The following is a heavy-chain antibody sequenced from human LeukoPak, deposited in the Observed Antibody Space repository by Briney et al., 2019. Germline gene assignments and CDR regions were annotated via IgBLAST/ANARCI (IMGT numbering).Heavy chain of an antibody. CDR3: ARQTGTTPTFDF. D-gene: IGHD1-1*01. CDR2: IYHSGTT. V-gene: IGHV4-38-2*01. Sequence: SETLSLTCAVSGYSISSGYYWGWIRQPPGKGLQWIGSIYHSGTTHYNPSLWSRLTISLDTSKNQFSLRLSSVTAADTAVYYCARQTGTTPTFDFWGQGTQVTVSS. CDR1: GYSISSGYY. J-gene: IGHJ4*02.